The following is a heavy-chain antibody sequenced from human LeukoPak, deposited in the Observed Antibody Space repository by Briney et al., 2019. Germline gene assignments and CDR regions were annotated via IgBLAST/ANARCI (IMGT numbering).Heavy chain of an antibody. CDR2: IIPILGMA. CDR1: GGTFSSYA. D-gene: IGHD3-22*01. J-gene: IGHJ3*02. CDR3: ATPPLGHDSSRGDDAFDI. V-gene: IGHV1-69*04. Sequence: ASVKVSCKASGGTFSSYATSWVRQAPGQGLEWMGRIIPILGMANYAQKFQGRVTITADKSTSTAYMELSSLRSEDTAVYYCATPPLGHDSSRGDDAFDIWGQGTMVTVSS.